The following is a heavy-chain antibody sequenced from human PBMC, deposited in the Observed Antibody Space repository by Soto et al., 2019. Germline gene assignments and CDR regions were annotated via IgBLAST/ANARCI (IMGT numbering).Heavy chain of an antibody. V-gene: IGHV3-23*01. Sequence: GGSLRLSCAASGFTFSSYAMSWVRQAPGKGLEWVSAISGSGGSTYYADSVKGRFTISRDNSKNTLYLQMNSLRAEDTAVYYCAIRGVRGVDAFDIWGQGTMVTVSS. CDR3: AIRGVRGVDAFDI. CDR2: ISGSGGST. CDR1: GFTFSSYA. J-gene: IGHJ3*02. D-gene: IGHD3-10*01.